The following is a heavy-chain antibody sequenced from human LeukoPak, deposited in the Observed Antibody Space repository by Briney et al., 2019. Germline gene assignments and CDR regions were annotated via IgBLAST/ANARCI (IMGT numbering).Heavy chain of an antibody. Sequence: PSETLSLTCAVSGGSISSSNWWSWVRQPPGKGLEWIGEIYHSESTNYNPSLKSRVIMSVDTSKNQFSLRLSSVTAADTAVYYCARGTGVAVAGNYWGQGTLVTVSS. CDR2: IYHSEST. CDR1: GGSISSSNW. V-gene: IGHV4-4*02. CDR3: ARGTGVAVAGNY. J-gene: IGHJ4*02. D-gene: IGHD6-19*01.